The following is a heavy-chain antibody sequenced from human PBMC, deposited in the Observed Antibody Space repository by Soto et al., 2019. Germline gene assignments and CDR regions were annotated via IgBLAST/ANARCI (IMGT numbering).Heavy chain of an antibody. Sequence: GSLRLSCAASGFTFSSYGMHWVRQAPGKGLEWVAVIWYDGSNKYYADSVKGRFTISRDNSKNTLYLQMNSLRAEDTAVYYCARAHYDFWSGYYYLFDYWGQGTLVTVSS. CDR2: IWYDGSNK. CDR3: ARAHYDFWSGYYYLFDY. V-gene: IGHV3-33*01. J-gene: IGHJ4*02. D-gene: IGHD3-3*01. CDR1: GFTFSSYG.